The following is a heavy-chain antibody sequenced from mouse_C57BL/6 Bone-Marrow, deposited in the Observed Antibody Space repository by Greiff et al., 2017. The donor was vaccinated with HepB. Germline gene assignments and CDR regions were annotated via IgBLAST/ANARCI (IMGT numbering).Heavy chain of an antibody. V-gene: IGHV5-12*01. J-gene: IGHJ1*03. CDR1: GFTFSDYY. CDR2: ISNGGGST. Sequence: EVKLMESGGGLVQPGGSLKLPCAASGFTFSDYYMYWVRQTPEKRLEWVAYISNGGGSTYYPDTVKGRFTISRDNAKNTLYLQMSRLKSEDTAMYYCARPPYDGYSYWYFDVWGTGTTVTVSS. D-gene: IGHD2-3*01. CDR3: ARPPYDGYSYWYFDV.